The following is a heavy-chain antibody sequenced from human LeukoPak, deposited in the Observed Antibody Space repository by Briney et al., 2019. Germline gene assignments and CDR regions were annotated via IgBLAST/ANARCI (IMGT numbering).Heavy chain of an antibody. V-gene: IGHV3-64D*06. CDR1: GFTFSGYD. Sequence: GEPLTLSCSASGFTFSGYDKHLVRQAPGKSLEYVSAISSNGGSTYYADSVKGRFTISRDNSKNTLYLQMSSLRAEDTAVYYCVKDGGYHCAGSSYFFVCWGWGRVVTVSS. D-gene: IGHD3-10*01. CDR3: VKDGGYHCAGSSYFFVC. J-gene: IGHJ4*02. CDR2: ISSNGGST.